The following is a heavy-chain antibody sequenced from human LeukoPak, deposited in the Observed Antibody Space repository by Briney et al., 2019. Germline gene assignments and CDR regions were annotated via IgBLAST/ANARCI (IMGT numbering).Heavy chain of an antibody. V-gene: IGHV3-9*01. CDR1: GFTFDDYA. J-gene: IGHJ4*02. CDR3: AKDVSSGPSMGGDY. Sequence: GGSLRLSCAASGFTFDDYAMHWVRQAPGKGLEWVSGISWNSGSIGYADSVKGRYTISRDNAKNSLYLQMNSLRAEDTALYYCAKDVSSGPSMGGDYWGQGTLVTVSS. CDR2: ISWNSGSI. D-gene: IGHD6-19*01.